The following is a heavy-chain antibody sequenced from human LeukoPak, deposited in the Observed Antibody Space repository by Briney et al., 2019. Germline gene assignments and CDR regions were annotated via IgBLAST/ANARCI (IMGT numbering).Heavy chain of an antibody. CDR3: ANHRFGKPHFDY. CDR1: DVSISTYY. Sequence: PSETLSLTSSVSDVSISTYYWSWLRQPQGKGQECKAFFYSTRHTNYNPSLKSLRTMSLDTSKKQVALELSSVPAADSAVYCCANHRFGKPHFDYWGQGSLVTVAS. J-gene: IGHJ4*01. D-gene: IGHD3-10*01. V-gene: IGHV4-4*08. CDR2: FYSTRHT.